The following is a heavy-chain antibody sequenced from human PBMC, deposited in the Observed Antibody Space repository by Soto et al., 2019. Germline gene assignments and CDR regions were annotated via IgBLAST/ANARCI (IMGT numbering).Heavy chain of an antibody. Sequence: QVQLVESGGGLVKPGGSLRLSCAASGFTVSDYNMGWIRQAPGKGLEWISYISGSGETKYYADTVKGRFTISRDNAKNSLFLQINSLRADDTAVYFCARDERRSDTSWFYVDYWGQGTQVTVSS. CDR3: ARDERRSDTSWFYVDY. CDR1: GFTVSDYN. D-gene: IGHD2-2*01. J-gene: IGHJ4*02. CDR2: ISGSGETK. V-gene: IGHV3-11*01.